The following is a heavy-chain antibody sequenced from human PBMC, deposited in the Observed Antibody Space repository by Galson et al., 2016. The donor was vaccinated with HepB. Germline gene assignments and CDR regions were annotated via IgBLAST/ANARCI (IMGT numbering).Heavy chain of an antibody. CDR1: EFTFKNYW. D-gene: IGHD1-26*01. CDR2: IKHDGSEK. J-gene: IGHJ4*02. V-gene: IGHV3-7*03. Sequence: SLRLSCAASEFTFKNYWMTWVRQVPGKGLEWVASIKHDGSEKYYVDSVKGRFTISRDNAKDSLYLQMNSLRAEDTAVYYRARHKVSYRTFDYWGQGTPVTVSS. CDR3: ARHKVSYRTFDY.